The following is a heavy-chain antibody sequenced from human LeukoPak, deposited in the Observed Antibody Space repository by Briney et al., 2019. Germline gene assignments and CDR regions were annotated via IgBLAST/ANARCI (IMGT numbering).Heavy chain of an antibody. V-gene: IGHV4-34*01. CDR2: INHSGST. Sequence: SETLSLTCAVYGGSFSGYHWSWIRQPPGKGLEWIGEINHSGSTNYNPSLKSRVTISVDTSKNQFSLKLSSVTAADTAVYYCARGPWYCSSTSCSSSGFDYWGQGTLVTVSS. CDR3: ARGPWYCSSTSCSSSGFDY. J-gene: IGHJ4*02. D-gene: IGHD2-2*01. CDR1: GGSFSGYH.